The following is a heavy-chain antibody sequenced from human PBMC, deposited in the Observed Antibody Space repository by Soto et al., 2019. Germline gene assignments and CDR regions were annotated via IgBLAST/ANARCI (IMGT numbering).Heavy chain of an antibody. V-gene: IGHV3-30*18. CDR3: AKEKDFWPHY. J-gene: IGHJ4*02. CDR1: GFTFSSYG. D-gene: IGHD3-3*01. Sequence: GGSLRLSCAASGFTFSSYGMHWVRQAPGKGLEWVALTSYDGSDKSYADYVKGRFTISRDNSKNALYLQMNSLRAEDTALYYCAKEKDFWPHYWGQGTLVTVSS. CDR2: TSYDGSDK.